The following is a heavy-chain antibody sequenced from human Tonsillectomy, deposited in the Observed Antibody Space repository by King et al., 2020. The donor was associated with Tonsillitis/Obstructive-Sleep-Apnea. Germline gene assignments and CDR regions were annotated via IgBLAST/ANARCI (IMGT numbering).Heavy chain of an antibody. D-gene: IGHD3-16*01. J-gene: IGHJ4*02. CDR2: IIPILGIA. V-gene: IGHV1-69*09. CDR1: GGTFSSYA. Sequence: VQLVQSGAEVKKPGSSVKVSCKASGGTFSSYAISWVRQAPGQGLEWRGRIIPILGIANYAQKFQGRVTITADKSTSTAYMELSSLRAEDTAVYYCARGGGDMGDYFDYWGQGTLVTVSS. CDR3: ARGGGDMGDYFDY.